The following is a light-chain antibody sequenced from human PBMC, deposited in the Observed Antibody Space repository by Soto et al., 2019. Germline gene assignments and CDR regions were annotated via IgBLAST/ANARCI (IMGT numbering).Light chain of an antibody. Sequence: EIVLTQSPGTLSLSPGDRASLSCRASQSVSTNSLAWYHQKPGQAPRLLIYGASNRAIGIPDRFSGRGSGTDFTLTISRLEPEDFAVYYCQLYGSSPLYTFGQGTKLEIK. V-gene: IGKV3-20*01. CDR1: QSVSTNS. J-gene: IGKJ2*01. CDR3: QLYGSSPLYT. CDR2: GAS.